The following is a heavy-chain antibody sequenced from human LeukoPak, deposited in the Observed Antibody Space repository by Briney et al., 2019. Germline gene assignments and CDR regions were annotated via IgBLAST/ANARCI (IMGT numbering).Heavy chain of an antibody. CDR1: GFTFSNAW. CDR3: ATDFYDTT. J-gene: IGHJ5*02. CDR2: IRSNSDGGTI. Sequence: GGSLRLSCATSGFTFSNAWMNWVRQAPGKGLEWVGRIRSNSDGGTIDYAAPVKGRFALSRDDSKDTLYLQMNSLQTEDTAVYYCATDFYDTTWGQGTLVTVSS. D-gene: IGHD3-22*01. V-gene: IGHV3-15*07.